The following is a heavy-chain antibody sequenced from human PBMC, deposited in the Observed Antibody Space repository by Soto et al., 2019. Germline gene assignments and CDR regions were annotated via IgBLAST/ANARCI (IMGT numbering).Heavy chain of an antibody. V-gene: IGHV3-23*01. J-gene: IGHJ3*02. CDR2: ISGSGGNT. CDR1: GFTFCDYA. Sequence: GGSLRLSCAASGFTFCDYAMNWVRQAAGKGLEWVSSISGSGGNTYYADSVKGRFTISRDNSKNTLYLQMNSLRAEDMAVYYCAKESPAPPPIWGQGTMVTVSS. CDR3: AKESPAPPPI.